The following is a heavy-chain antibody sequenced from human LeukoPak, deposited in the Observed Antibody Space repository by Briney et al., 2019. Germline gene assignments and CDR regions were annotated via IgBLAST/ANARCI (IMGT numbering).Heavy chain of an antibody. CDR1: GFTLSSNW. V-gene: IGHV3-74*01. J-gene: IGHJ4*02. Sequence: GGSLRLSCAASGFTLSSNWMHWVRQAPGKGPVWVSRINSDGSSTGYADSVKGRFTISRDNAKNTLYLQMNSLRAEDTAVYYCARGLNGVASDYWGQGTVVTVSS. D-gene: IGHD2-8*01. CDR2: INSDGSST. CDR3: ARGLNGVASDY.